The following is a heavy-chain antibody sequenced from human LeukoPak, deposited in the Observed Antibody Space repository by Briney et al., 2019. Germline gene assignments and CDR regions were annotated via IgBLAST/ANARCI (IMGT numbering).Heavy chain of an antibody. CDR2: IWYDGDSK. Sequence: GGSLRLSCAASGFTFSSYGMHWVRQTPGKGLEWVARIWYDGDSKYYAGSVKGRFSISRDNSKNTLYLQMSSLGAEDTAVYYCAKGGVQLRHYSGYYMDVWGKGTTVTVSS. J-gene: IGHJ6*03. D-gene: IGHD5-18*01. CDR1: GFTFSSYG. V-gene: IGHV3-33*06. CDR3: AKGGVQLRHYSGYYMDV.